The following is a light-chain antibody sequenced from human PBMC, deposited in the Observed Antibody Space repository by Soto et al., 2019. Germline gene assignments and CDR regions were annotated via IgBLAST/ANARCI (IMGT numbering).Light chain of an antibody. Sequence: QSVLTQPASVSGSPGQSITISCTGTSSGFGSYNLVSWYQQHPGKAPKLLVYEGNKRPSGVSNRFSGSKSGNTASLTISGLQADDEADYYCSSYTASSNLLFGTGTKVTVL. CDR2: EGN. CDR3: SSYTASSNLL. V-gene: IGLV2-14*02. J-gene: IGLJ1*01. CDR1: SSGFGSYNL.